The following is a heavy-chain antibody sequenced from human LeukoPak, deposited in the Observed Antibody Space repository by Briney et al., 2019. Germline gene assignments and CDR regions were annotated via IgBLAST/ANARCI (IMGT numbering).Heavy chain of an antibody. D-gene: IGHD1-14*01. Sequence: GGSLRLSCTTSGFTFGDYTMTWVRQAPGKGLEWVGFIRVKAYGGTTEYAASVKGRFTISRDDSKSIAYLQMNSLKTEDTAVYYCTTDYNSRNHLDAFDIWGRGTMVTVSS. CDR2: IRVKAYGGTT. CDR1: GFTFGDYT. J-gene: IGHJ3*02. V-gene: IGHV3-49*04. CDR3: TTDYNSRNHLDAFDI.